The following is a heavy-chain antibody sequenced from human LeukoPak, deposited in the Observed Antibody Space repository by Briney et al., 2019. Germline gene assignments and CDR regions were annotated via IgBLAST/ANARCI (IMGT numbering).Heavy chain of an antibody. CDR2: IYYSGST. CDR3: ARVGSVTTDAFDI. D-gene: IGHD4-17*01. V-gene: IGHV4-59*01. Sequence: SETLSLTCTVSGGSISSYYWSWIRQPPGKGLEWIGYIYYSGSTNYNPSLKSRVTISVDTSKNQFSLKPSSVTAADTAVYYCARVGSVTTDAFDIWGQGTMVTVSS. J-gene: IGHJ3*02. CDR1: GGSISSYY.